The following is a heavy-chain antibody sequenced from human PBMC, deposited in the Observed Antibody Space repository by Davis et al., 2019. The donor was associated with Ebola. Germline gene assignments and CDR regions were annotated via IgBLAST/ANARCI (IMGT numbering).Heavy chain of an antibody. CDR1: GGSISSGDYY. D-gene: IGHD5-24*01. J-gene: IGHJ5*02. V-gene: IGHV4-30-4*01. Sequence: PSETLSLTCTVSGGSISSGDYYWSWIRQPPGKGLEWIGYIYYSGSTYYNPSLKSRVTISVDTSKNQFSLKLSSVTAADTAVYYCAREGDGYNNWFDPWGQGTLVTVSS. CDR2: IYYSGST. CDR3: AREGDGYNNWFDP.